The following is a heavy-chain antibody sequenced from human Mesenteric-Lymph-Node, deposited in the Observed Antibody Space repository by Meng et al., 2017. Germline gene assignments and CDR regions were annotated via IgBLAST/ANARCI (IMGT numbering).Heavy chain of an antibody. CDR3: ARAGYDFWSGYPPPGSDV. CDR2: ISSSGSTI. CDR1: GFTFSSYE. D-gene: IGHD3-3*01. V-gene: IGHV3-48*03. J-gene: IGHJ6*02. Sequence: GESLKISCAASGFTFSSYEMNWVRQAPGKGLEWVSYISSSGSTIYYADSVKGRFTISRDNAKNSLYLQMNSLRAEDTAVYYCARAGYDFWSGYPPPGSDVWGQGTTVTVSS.